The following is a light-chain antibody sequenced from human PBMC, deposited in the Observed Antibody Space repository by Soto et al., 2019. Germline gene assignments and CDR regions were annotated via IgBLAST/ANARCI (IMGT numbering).Light chain of an antibody. V-gene: IGKV4-1*01. CDR1: QIVLYSSNNKNY. Sequence: DIVMTQSPDALAVCLGERANINCKSSQIVLYSSNNKNYLAWYQQRPGQHPKLLIYWASTRESWVNDRFSGSGSGTDFTLNITSLQAEDVAVYYSQQCESTPPTFGQGNKLEIK. J-gene: IGKJ2*01. CDR2: WAS. CDR3: QQCESTPPT.